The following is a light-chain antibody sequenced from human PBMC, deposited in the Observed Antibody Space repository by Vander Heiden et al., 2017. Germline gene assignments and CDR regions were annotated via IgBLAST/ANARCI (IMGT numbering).Light chain of an antibody. CDR2: GAT. V-gene: IGKV3-15*01. J-gene: IGKJ2*01. Sequence: EILMTQSPGTLSVSPGDRAPLSCRASQSVNTNLAWYQKKPGQAPGLLIYGATTRATGIPARFSGSGSGTEFTLTISSLQSEDFAVYYCQQFSNWPYTLGQGTKLEI. CDR3: QQFSNWPYT. CDR1: QSVNTN.